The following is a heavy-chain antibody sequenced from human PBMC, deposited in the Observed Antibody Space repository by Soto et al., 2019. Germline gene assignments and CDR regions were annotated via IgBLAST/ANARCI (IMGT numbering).Heavy chain of an antibody. Sequence: PSETLSLTCTVSGGSISSGGYYWSWIRQHPGKGLEWIGYIYYSGSTYYNPSLKSRVTISVDTSKNQFSLKLSSVTAADTAVYYCASLAYCGGDCYSNALDIWGQGTMVTVSS. V-gene: IGHV4-31*03. J-gene: IGHJ3*02. CDR3: ASLAYCGGDCYSNALDI. CDR2: IYYSGST. D-gene: IGHD2-21*02. CDR1: GGSISSGGYY.